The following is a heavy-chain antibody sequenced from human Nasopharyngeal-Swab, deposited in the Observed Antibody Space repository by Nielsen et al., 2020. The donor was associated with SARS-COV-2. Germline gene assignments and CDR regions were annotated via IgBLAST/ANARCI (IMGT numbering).Heavy chain of an antibody. CDR2: INHSGST. V-gene: IGHV4-34*01. CDR3: ARDRRGGDGFDY. Sequence: SETLSLTCAVYGGSFSGYYWSWTRQPPGKGLEWIGEINHSGSTNYNPSLKSRVTISIDTSKNQFSLKLSSVTAADTAVYYCARDRRGGDGFDYWGQGTLVTVSS. D-gene: IGHD2-21*02. CDR1: GGSFSGYY. J-gene: IGHJ4*02.